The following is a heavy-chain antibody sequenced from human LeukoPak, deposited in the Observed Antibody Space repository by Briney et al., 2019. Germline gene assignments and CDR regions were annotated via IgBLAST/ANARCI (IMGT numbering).Heavy chain of an antibody. CDR2: INWNGGGT. CDR3: ARAGLYNWNYEGTAYFDY. J-gene: IGHJ4*02. Sequence: PGGSLRLSCAASGFTFDDYGMSWARQAPGKGLEWVSGINWNGGGTGYADSVKGRFTISRDNAKNSLYLQMNSLRAEDTALYYCARAGLYNWNYEGTAYFDYWGQGTLVTVSS. D-gene: IGHD1-7*01. CDR1: GFTFDDYG. V-gene: IGHV3-20*04.